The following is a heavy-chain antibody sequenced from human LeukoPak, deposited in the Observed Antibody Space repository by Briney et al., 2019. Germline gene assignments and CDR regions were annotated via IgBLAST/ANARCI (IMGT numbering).Heavy chain of an antibody. CDR3: AREAAAGNWFDP. J-gene: IGHJ5*02. V-gene: IGHV4-4*02. CDR2: IYHSGGT. D-gene: IGHD6-13*01. CDR1: GGSISSSNW. Sequence: SGTLSLTCAVSGGSISSSNWWSWVRQPPGKGLEWIGEIYHSGGTNYNPSLKSRVTMSVDKSKNQFSLNLFSVTAADTAVYYCAREAAAGNWFDPWGQGTLVTVSS.